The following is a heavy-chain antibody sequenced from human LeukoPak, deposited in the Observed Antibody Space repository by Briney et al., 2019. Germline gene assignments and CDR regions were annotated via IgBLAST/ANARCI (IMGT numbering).Heavy chain of an antibody. CDR1: GFTFSNYA. J-gene: IGHJ4*02. CDR2: IIGSGGSA. Sequence: PGGSLRLSCAASGFTFSNYAMSWVRQVPGKGLEWVSTIIGSGGSAYYADSVNGRFTISRDNSKNTVYLQMNSLGAEDTAVYYCARDEESPGDYWGQGTLVTVSS. V-gene: IGHV3-23*01. D-gene: IGHD3-10*01. CDR3: ARDEESPGDY.